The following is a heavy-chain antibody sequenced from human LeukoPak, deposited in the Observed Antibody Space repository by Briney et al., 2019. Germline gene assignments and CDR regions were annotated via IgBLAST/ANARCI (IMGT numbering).Heavy chain of an antibody. D-gene: IGHD6-19*01. CDR2: ISAYNGNT. V-gene: IGHV1-18*01. CDR1: GYTFTSYG. Sequence: ASVKVSCKASGYTFTSYGISWVRQAPGQGLEWMGWISAYNGNTNYAQKFQGRVTITADKSTSTAYMELSSLRSEDTAVYYCATGSGWTFDPWGQGTLVTVSS. J-gene: IGHJ5*02. CDR3: ATGSGWTFDP.